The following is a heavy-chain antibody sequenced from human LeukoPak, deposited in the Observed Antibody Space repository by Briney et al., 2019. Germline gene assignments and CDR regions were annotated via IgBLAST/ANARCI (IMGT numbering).Heavy chain of an antibody. Sequence: PGGSLRLSCAASGFTFSSYNMNWVRQAPGKGLEWVSSITDSSSSMYYADSVKGRFTISRDNAKNSLYLQMNSLRAEDTAVYYCARDFSSGSYYGDYYFDYWGQGTLVTGSS. J-gene: IGHJ4*02. CDR3: ARDFSSGSYYGDYYFDY. CDR1: GFTFSSYN. D-gene: IGHD1-26*01. V-gene: IGHV3-21*01. CDR2: ITDSSSSM.